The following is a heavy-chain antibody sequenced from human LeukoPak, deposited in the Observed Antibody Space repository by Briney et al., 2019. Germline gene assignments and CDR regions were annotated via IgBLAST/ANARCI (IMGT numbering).Heavy chain of an antibody. CDR1: GGTFSSYT. Sequence: SVKVSCKASGGTFSSYTISWVRQAPGQGLEWMGRIIPILGIANYAQKFQGRVTITADKSTSTAYMELSSLRSEDTAVYYCVNSGDFYDSSYYFDYWGQGTLVTVSS. CDR3: VNSGDFYDSSYYFDY. J-gene: IGHJ4*02. CDR2: IIPILGIA. V-gene: IGHV1-69*02. D-gene: IGHD3-22*01.